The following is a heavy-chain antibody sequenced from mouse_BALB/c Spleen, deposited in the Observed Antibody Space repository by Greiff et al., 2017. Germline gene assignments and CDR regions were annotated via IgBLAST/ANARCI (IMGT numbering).Heavy chain of an antibody. Sequence: EVQGVESGAELVKPGASVKLSCTASGFNIKDTYMHWVKQRPEQGLEWIGRIDPANGNTKYDPKFQGKATITEDTSSNTAYLQLSSLTSEDTAVYYCARKRGLLLRWTWGQGTLVTVSA. D-gene: IGHD1-1*01. CDR3: ARKRGLLLRWT. CDR1: GFNIKDTY. J-gene: IGHJ3*01. CDR2: IDPANGNT. V-gene: IGHV14-3*02.